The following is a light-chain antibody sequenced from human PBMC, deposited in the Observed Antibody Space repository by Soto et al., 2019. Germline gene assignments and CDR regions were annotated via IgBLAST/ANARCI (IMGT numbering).Light chain of an antibody. CDR3: QQYNDYWT. Sequence: DIPMTQSPSTLSASVGDRVTITCRASQSISSWLAWYQQKPGKAPKLLIFAASSLQSGVPSRFSGSGSGTHFTLTISSLQPEDFATYYCQQYNDYWTFGQGTKVDIK. CDR1: QSISSW. J-gene: IGKJ1*01. CDR2: AAS. V-gene: IGKV1-5*01.